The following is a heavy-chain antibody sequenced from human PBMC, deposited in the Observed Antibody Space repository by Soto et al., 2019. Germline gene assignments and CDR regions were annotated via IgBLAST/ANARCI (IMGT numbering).Heavy chain of an antibody. V-gene: IGHV1-8*01. Sequence: ASVKVSCKASGYTFTSYDINWVRQATGQGLEWMGWMNPNSGNTGYAQKFQGRVTMTRNTSISTAYMELSSLRSEDTAVYYCARVPGIAAAGTFLRSRYYYYYYMDVWGKGTTVTVSS. CDR1: GYTFTSYD. CDR3: ARVPGIAAAGTFLRSRYYYYYYMDV. D-gene: IGHD6-13*01. CDR2: MNPNSGNT. J-gene: IGHJ6*03.